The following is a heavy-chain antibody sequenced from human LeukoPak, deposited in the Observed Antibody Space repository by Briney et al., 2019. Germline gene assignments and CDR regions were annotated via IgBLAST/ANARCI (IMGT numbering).Heavy chain of an antibody. CDR3: AKALVTTCRGAFCYPFDY. D-gene: IGHD2-15*01. CDR2: ISYDGSNK. Sequence: GGSLRLSCAASGFTFSSYAMHWVRQAPGKGLERVAVISYDGSNKYYADSVKGRFTISRDNSKNTLFLQMNRLRPEDAAVYYCAKALVTTCRGAFCYPFDYWGLGTLVTVSS. V-gene: IGHV3-30*04. CDR1: GFTFSSYA. J-gene: IGHJ4*02.